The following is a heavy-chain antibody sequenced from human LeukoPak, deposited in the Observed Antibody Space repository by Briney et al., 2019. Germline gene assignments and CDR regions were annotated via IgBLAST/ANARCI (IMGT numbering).Heavy chain of an antibody. V-gene: IGHV5-51*01. CDR1: GYSFTSYW. Sequence: RGESLKISCKGSGYSFTSYWIGWVRQMPGKGLEWMGIIYPGDSDTRYSPSFQGQVTISADKSISTAYLQWSSLKASDTAMYYCARTCRYSGSYSCPYDYWGQGTLVTVSS. CDR2: IYPGDSDT. CDR3: ARTCRYSGSYSCPYDY. J-gene: IGHJ4*02. D-gene: IGHD1-26*01.